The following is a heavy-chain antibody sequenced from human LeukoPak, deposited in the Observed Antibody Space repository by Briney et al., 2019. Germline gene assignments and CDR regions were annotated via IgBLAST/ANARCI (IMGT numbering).Heavy chain of an antibody. CDR3: AREGEGFPFDY. D-gene: IGHD2-21*01. Sequence: GGSLRLSCAASGFTFSSYSMNWVRQTPGKGLEWVSSISSSSSYIFYADSVKGRFTMSRDNAKNSLYLQMNSLRAEDTAVYYCAREGEGFPFDYWGQGTLVTVSS. J-gene: IGHJ4*02. CDR1: GFTFSSYS. V-gene: IGHV3-21*01. CDR2: ISSSSSYI.